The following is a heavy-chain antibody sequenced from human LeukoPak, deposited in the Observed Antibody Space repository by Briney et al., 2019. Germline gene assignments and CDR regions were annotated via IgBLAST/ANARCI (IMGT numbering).Heavy chain of an antibody. V-gene: IGHV4-30-4*08. CDR3: ARGWGYCSSTSCRESAWFDP. CDR2: IYYSGST. J-gene: IGHJ5*02. Sequence: PSETLSLTCTVSGGSISSGDYYWSWIRQPPGKGLEWIGYIYYSGSTYYNPSLKSRVTISVDTSKNQFPLKLSSVTAADTAVYYCARGWGYCSSTSCRESAWFDPWGQGTLVTVSS. CDR1: GGSISSGDYY. D-gene: IGHD2-2*01.